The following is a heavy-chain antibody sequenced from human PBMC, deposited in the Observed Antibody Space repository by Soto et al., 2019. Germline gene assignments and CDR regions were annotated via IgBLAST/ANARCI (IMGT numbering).Heavy chain of an antibody. D-gene: IGHD2-2*01. V-gene: IGHV3-7*01. CDR2: IKHDGSEK. Sequence: GGSLRLSCAASGFTFSSYWMSWVRQAPGKGLEWVANIKHDGSEKYYVDSVKGRFTISRDNAKNSLYLQMNSLRAEDTAVYYCARDSGGYCSSTSCYFGGFDYWGQGTLVTVSS. J-gene: IGHJ4*02. CDR3: ARDSGGYCSSTSCYFGGFDY. CDR1: GFTFSSYW.